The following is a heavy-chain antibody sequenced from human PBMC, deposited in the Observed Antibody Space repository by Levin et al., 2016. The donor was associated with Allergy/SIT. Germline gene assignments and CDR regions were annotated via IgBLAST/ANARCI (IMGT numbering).Heavy chain of an antibody. J-gene: IGHJ6*02. CDR1: GGSISTTDYY. V-gene: IGHV4-39*01. Sequence: SETLSLTCTVSGGSISTTDYYWGWIRQPPGKGLEWIGSIKYSGTTYYNPSLKSRVTISTDTSRNQFSLKLSSVTAADTAVYYCARLPDAAADNYYAMDVWGPGTTVTVSS. CDR2: IKYSGTT. CDR3: ARLPDAAADNYYAMDV. D-gene: IGHD6-25*01.